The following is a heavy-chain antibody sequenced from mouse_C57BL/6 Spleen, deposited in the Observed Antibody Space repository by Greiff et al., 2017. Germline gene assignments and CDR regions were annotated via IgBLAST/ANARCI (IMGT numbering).Heavy chain of an antibody. CDR3: ANDEYYAMDY. J-gene: IGHJ4*01. CDR1: GFTFSDYG. D-gene: IGHD2-12*01. V-gene: IGHV5-17*01. CDR2: ISSGSSTI. Sequence: EVKLVESGGGLVKPGGSLKLSCAASGFTFSDYGMHWVRQAPEKGLEWVAYISSGSSTIYYADTVKGRFTISRDNAKNTLFLQMTSLRSEDTAMYYCANDEYYAMDYWGQGTSVTVSS.